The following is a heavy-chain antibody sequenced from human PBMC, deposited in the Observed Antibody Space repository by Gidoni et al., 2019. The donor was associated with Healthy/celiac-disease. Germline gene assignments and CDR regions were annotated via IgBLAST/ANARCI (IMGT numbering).Heavy chain of an antibody. CDR2: INHSGST. D-gene: IGHD6-19*01. J-gene: IGHJ6*02. V-gene: IGHV4-34*01. CDR1: GGSFSGYY. Sequence: QVQLQQWGAGLLKPSETLSLTCAVYGGSFSGYYWGWIRQPPGKGMEWIGEINHSGSTNYNPSLKSQVTRSVDTSKNQFSRKLGSVTAADAAVYYCARIPWLGLHGMDVWGQGTTVTVSS. CDR3: ARIPWLGLHGMDV.